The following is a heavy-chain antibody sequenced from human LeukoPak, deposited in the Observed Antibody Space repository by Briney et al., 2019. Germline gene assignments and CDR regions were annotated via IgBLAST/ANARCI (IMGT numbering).Heavy chain of an antibody. J-gene: IGHJ4*02. V-gene: IGHV3-23*01. Sequence: GGSLRLSCAASGFTFSSYAMSWVRQAPGKGLEWVSAISGSGGSTYYADSVKGWFTISRDNSKNTLYLQMNSLRAEDTAVYYCARSYGSGSYSNYWGQGTLVTVSS. CDR2: ISGSGGST. CDR3: ARSYGSGSYSNY. CDR1: GFTFSSYA. D-gene: IGHD3-10*01.